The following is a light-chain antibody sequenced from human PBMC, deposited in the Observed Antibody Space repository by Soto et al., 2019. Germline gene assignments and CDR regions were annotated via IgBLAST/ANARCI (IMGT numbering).Light chain of an antibody. V-gene: IGKV3-20*01. CDR3: QQYVTSPRT. CDR2: GAS. Sequence: ETVLTQSPGPLSLSPGERATLSCRASQSVRSGYFAWYQQKPGQAPRLLIYGASFRATGIPARFSGRGSGTDFTLSISRLEPEDFAVYYCQQYVTSPRTFGQGTKVDNK. J-gene: IGKJ1*01. CDR1: QSVRSGY.